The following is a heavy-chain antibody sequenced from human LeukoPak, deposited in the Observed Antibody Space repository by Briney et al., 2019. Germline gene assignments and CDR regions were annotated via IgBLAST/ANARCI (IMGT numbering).Heavy chain of an antibody. Sequence: TLSLTCAVSGGSISSGSYSWSWIRQPPGKGLEWIGYLFYTGNTYYNPSLKSRLTISVDTSKNQFSLKLSSVTAADTAVYYCARGAGSTISNDAFDIWGQGTMVTVSS. CDR2: LFYTGNT. J-gene: IGHJ3*02. D-gene: IGHD2-15*01. CDR1: GGSISSGSYS. CDR3: ARGAGSTISNDAFDI. V-gene: IGHV4-30-4*07.